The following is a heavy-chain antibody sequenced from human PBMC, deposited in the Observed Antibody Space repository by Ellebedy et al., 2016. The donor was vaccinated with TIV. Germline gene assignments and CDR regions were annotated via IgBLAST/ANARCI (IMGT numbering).Heavy chain of an antibody. J-gene: IGHJ4*02. CDR1: GFTFSDHW. CDR3: VRDGVGAPPFDY. V-gene: IGHV3-74*01. CDR2: VKYDGTST. Sequence: GESLKISXAASGFTFSDHWMHWVRQAPGQGLVWVSRVKYDGTSTNYADSVKGRFTISRDNAKNTLDLQINSLRAEDTAVYYCVRDGVGAPPFDYWGQGTLVTVSS. D-gene: IGHD1-26*01.